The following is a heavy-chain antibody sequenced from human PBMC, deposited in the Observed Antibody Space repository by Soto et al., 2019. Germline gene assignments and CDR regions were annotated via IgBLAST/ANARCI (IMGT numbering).Heavy chain of an antibody. CDR3: ASFGYYGSGSYYDTNWFDP. CDR2: IYYSGST. V-gene: IGHV4-59*01. D-gene: IGHD3-10*01. CDR1: GGSISSYY. Sequence: SETLSLTCTVSGGSISSYYWSWIRQPPGKGLEWIGYIYYSGSTNYNPSLKSRVTISVDTSKNQFSLKLSSVTAADTAVYYCASFGYYGSGSYYDTNWFDPWGQGTLVTVSS. J-gene: IGHJ5*02.